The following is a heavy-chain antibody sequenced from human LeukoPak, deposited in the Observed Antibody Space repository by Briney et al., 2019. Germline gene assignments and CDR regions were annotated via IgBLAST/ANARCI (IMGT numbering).Heavy chain of an antibody. CDR3: ASAAITIFGVVINDAFDI. V-gene: IGHV1-69*05. CDR2: IIPIFGTA. J-gene: IGHJ3*02. Sequence: SVKVSCKAPGGTFSSYAISWVRQAPGQGLEWMGGIIPIFGTANYAQKFQGRVTITTDESTSTAYMELSSLRSEDTAVYYCASAAITIFGVVINDAFDIWGQGTMVTVSS. CDR1: GGTFSSYA. D-gene: IGHD3-3*01.